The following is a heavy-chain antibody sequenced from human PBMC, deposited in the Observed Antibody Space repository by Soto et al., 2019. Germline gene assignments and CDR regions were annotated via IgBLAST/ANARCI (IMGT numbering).Heavy chain of an antibody. Sequence: SQTLSLTCAISGDSVSSNRATWNWIRQSPSRGLEWLGRTYYRSKWYNDYAVSVKSRLTINPDTSKNQVSLQLSSVTPEDTAVYYCARDVISSDWDRDYDYYGLDVWGQGTTVTVSS. J-gene: IGHJ6*02. CDR1: GDSVSSNRAT. D-gene: IGHD6-19*01. CDR3: ARDVISSDWDRDYDYYGLDV. V-gene: IGHV6-1*01. CDR2: TYYRSKWYN.